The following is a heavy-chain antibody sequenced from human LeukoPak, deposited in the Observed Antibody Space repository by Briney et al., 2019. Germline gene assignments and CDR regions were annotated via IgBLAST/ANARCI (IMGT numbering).Heavy chain of an antibody. Sequence: VASVKVSCKASGYTFTSYYMHWVRQAPGQGLEWMGIINPSGGSTSYAQKFQGRVTMTRDTSTSTVYMELSSLRSEDTAVYYCAREAPNSYRSSWFDYWGQGTLVTVSS. CDR2: INPSGGST. V-gene: IGHV1-46*01. CDR3: AREAPNSYRSSWFDY. D-gene: IGHD6-13*01. CDR1: GYTFTSYY. J-gene: IGHJ4*02.